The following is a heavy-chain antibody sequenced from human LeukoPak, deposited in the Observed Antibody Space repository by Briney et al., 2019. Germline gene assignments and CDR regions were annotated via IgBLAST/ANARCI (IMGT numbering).Heavy chain of an antibody. CDR1: GFSFSTSW. CDR2: IRRDGGEI. V-gene: IGHV3-7*01. CDR3: VRDGDDWNDFDH. D-gene: IGHD1-1*01. J-gene: IGHJ4*02. Sequence: GGSLRLSCAASGFSFSTSWMTWVRQAPGKGLEWVANIRRDGGEIYYMDSVKGRFAISRDNAKNSLYLQMNSLRVEDTAVYYCVRDGDDWNDFDHWGQGTLVTVSS.